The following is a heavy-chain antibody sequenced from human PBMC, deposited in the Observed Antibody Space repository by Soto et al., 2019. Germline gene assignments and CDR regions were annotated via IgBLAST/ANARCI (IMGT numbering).Heavy chain of an antibody. Sequence: GASVKVSCKASGYTFTSYAMHWVRQAPGQRLEWMGWINAGNGNTKYSQKFQGRVTITRDTSASTAYMELSSLRSEDTAVYYCARSLNPQIRVGATFYGMDVWGQGTTVTVSS. J-gene: IGHJ6*02. CDR2: INAGNGNT. V-gene: IGHV1-3*01. CDR3: ARSLNPQIRVGATFYGMDV. D-gene: IGHD1-26*01. CDR1: GYTFTSYA.